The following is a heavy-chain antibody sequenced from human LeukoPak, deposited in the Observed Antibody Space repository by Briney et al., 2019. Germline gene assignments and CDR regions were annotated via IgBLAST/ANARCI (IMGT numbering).Heavy chain of an antibody. CDR1: GYSFTSYW. CDR2: TYPGDSDT. J-gene: IGHJ3*02. V-gene: IGHV5-51*01. D-gene: IGHD1-26*01. CDR3: ARQLGATTWRPDVFDI. Sequence: GESLKISCKGSGYSFTSYWSGWVRQMPGKGLEWMGITYPGDSDTRYRPSFQGQVTISADKSISTAYLQWSSLKASDTAMYYCARQLGATTWRPDVFDIWGQGTMVTVSS.